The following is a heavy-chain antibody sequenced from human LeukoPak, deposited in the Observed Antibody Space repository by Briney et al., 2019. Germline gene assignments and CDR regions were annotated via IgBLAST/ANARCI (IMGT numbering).Heavy chain of an antibody. D-gene: IGHD6-19*01. CDR3: GAESERWLVRS. V-gene: IGHV4-61*01. Sequence: SETLSLTCTVSGGSISSGSYYWSWIRQPPGKGLEWIGYIYNSGSTNYNPSLKSRVTISIDTSKNQFSLKLSSVTAADTAVYYCGAESERWLVRSWGQGTLVTVSS. CDR1: GGSISSGSYY. J-gene: IGHJ4*02. CDR2: IYNSGST.